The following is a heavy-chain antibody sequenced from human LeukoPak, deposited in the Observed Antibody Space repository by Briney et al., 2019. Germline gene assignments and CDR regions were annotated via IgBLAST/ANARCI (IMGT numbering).Heavy chain of an antibody. CDR1: GYTFTSYG. J-gene: IGHJ4*02. CDR2: SNPYNGHT. CDR3: AREGSYRFDY. Sequence: ASVKVSCKASGYTFTSYGVTWVRQAPGQGLEWMGWSNPYNGHTNHTQKLQGRVTMTTDTSTSTAYMELGSLRSDDTGAYYCAREGSYRFDYWGQGTLVTVSS. D-gene: IGHD1-26*01. V-gene: IGHV1-18*01.